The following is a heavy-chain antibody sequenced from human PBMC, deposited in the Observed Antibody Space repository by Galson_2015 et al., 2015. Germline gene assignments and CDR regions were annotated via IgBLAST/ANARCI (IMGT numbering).Heavy chain of an antibody. CDR3: ARWSSSSWYNWFDS. J-gene: IGHJ5*01. Sequence: SETLSLTCTVSGGSISGYYWSWIRQPPGKGLEWIAYIYYSGSTNYNPSLKSRVAISLGTSKNQFSLKLSSVTAADTAVYYCARWSSSSWYNWFDSWGQGTLVTVSS. V-gene: IGHV4-59*01. CDR1: GGSISGYY. CDR2: IYYSGST. D-gene: IGHD6-13*01.